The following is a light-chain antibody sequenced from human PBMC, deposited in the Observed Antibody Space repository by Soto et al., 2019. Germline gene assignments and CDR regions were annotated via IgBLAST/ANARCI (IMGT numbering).Light chain of an antibody. CDR3: QQRSNWPPT. J-gene: IGKJ1*01. V-gene: IGKV3D-20*02. CDR1: QSVSSGH. CDR2: GAS. Sequence: EIVLTQSPATLSLSPGERASLSCRASQSVSSGHLAWYQQKPGQAPRLLIYGASSRATGIPDRFSGSGSGTDFTLTISYLEPEDFAVFYCQQRSNWPPTFGQGTKVDIK.